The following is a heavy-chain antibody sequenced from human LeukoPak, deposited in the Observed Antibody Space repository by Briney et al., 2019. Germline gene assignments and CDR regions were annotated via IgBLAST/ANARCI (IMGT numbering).Heavy chain of an antibody. J-gene: IGHJ4*02. CDR2: IYYRGST. CDR1: GCSISSYY. V-gene: IGHV4-59*01. D-gene: IGHD6-19*01. CDR3: ARAAVAGLSDY. Sequence: PSETLSLTCTVSGCSISSYYWSWIRQPPGKGLEWIGYIYYRGSTNYNPSLKSRVTISVDTSKTQFSLKLSSVTAADTAVYYCARAAVAGLSDYWGQGTLVTVSS.